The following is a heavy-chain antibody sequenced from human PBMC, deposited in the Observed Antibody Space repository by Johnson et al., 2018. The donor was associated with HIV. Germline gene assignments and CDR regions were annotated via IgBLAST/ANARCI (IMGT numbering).Heavy chain of an antibody. CDR3: ARDGVVVVPGGWGAFDI. Sequence: VQLVESGGGLVQPGGSLRLSCAASGFTVSSNYMSWVRQAPGKGLEWVANIKQDGSEKYYVDSVKGRFTISSDNAKNSMYLQMNSLRAEDTAVYYCARDGVVVVPGGWGAFDIWGQGTLVTVSS. J-gene: IGHJ3*02. V-gene: IGHV3-7*01. CDR1: GFTVSSNY. D-gene: IGHD2-15*01. CDR2: IKQDGSEK.